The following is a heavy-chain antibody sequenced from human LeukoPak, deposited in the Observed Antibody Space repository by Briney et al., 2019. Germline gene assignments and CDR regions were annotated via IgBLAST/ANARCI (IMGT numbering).Heavy chain of an antibody. V-gene: IGHV4-59*01. Sequence: SETLSLTCTVSGGSISSYYWSWIRQPPGKGLEWIGYIYYSGSTNYNPSLKSRVTISVDASKNQFSLKLSSVTAADTAVYYCARARYSSSWACDYWGQGTLVTVSS. CDR2: IYYSGST. D-gene: IGHD6-13*01. J-gene: IGHJ4*02. CDR3: ARARYSSSWACDY. CDR1: GGSISSYY.